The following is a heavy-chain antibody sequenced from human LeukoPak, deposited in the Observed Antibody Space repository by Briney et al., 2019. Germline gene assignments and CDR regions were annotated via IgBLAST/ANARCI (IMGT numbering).Heavy chain of an antibody. CDR2: IYPGDSDT. Sequence: GESLKISCKGSGYSFTNYWIGWVRQMPGKGLEGMGIIYPGDSDTRYSPSFQGQVTISADKSISTAYLQWSSLKASDTAMYYCARSGVVAAVTYNWFDPWGQGTLVTVSS. CDR1: GYSFTNYW. D-gene: IGHD2-2*01. J-gene: IGHJ5*02. CDR3: ARSGVVAAVTYNWFDP. V-gene: IGHV5-51*01.